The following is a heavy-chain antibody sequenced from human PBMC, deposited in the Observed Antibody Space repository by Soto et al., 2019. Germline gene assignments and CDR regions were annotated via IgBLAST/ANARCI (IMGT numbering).Heavy chain of an antibody. Sequence: QVQLVQSGAEVKKPGSSVKVSCKASGGTFSSYAISWVRQAPGQGLEWMGGIIPIFGTANYAQKFQGRVTITADESTSTAYMGLSSLISEDTAVYYCAGALEYSSRKRPYGMDVWGQGTTVTVSS. CDR2: IIPIFGTA. CDR3: AGALEYSSRKRPYGMDV. CDR1: GGTFSSYA. J-gene: IGHJ6*02. D-gene: IGHD6-13*01. V-gene: IGHV1-69*01.